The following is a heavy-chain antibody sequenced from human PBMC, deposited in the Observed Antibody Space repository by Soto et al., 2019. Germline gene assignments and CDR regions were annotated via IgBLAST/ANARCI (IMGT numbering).Heavy chain of an antibody. Sequence: GGSLRLSCPGSGVTYRIYSMSRVRQAPGKGLEWVGGILHDGSDRYYDDSVKGRFTISSDNSNSTRFIHMNSLRPEDTAVYFLAKAASNYGYFSSGVQGTPVTV. J-gene: IGHJ4*02. CDR3: AKAASNYGYFSS. CDR2: ILHDGSDR. D-gene: IGHD3-10*01. CDR1: GVTYRIYS. V-gene: IGHV3-30-3*01.